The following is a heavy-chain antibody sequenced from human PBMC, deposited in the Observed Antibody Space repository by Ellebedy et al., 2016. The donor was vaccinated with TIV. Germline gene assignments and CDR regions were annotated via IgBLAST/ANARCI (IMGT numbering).Heavy chain of an antibody. V-gene: IGHV4-39*01. CDR2: IYYTGTT. CDR1: GGSISRSSYY. J-gene: IGHJ5*02. Sequence: MPGGSLRLSCTVSGGSISRSSYYWAWIRQPPGKGLEWIGSIYYTGTTYYNPSLNGRLTIFKDTSKIRFSLNLISVTAADTAVYYCARRQFASSPFDPWGQGTLVTVSS. CDR3: ARRQFASSPFDP. D-gene: IGHD6-13*01.